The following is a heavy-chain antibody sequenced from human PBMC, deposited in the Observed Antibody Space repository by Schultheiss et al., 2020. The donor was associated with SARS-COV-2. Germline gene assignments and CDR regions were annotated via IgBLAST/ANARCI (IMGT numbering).Heavy chain of an antibody. J-gene: IGHJ6*02. CDR3: ARDFRYCSGGSCYYYYYGMDV. V-gene: IGHV4-4*07. CDR1: GGSISSYY. Sequence: SETLSLTCTVSGGSISSYYWSWIRQPAGKGLEWIGRIYTSGSTNYNPSLKSRVTISVDTSKNQFSLKLSSVTAADTAVYYCARDFRYCSGGSCYYYYYGMDVWGQGTTVTVSS. CDR2: IYTSGST. D-gene: IGHD2-15*01.